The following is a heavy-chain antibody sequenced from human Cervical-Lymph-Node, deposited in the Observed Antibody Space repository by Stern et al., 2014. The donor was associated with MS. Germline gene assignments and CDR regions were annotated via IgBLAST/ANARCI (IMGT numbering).Heavy chain of an antibody. V-gene: IGHV1-69*01. Sequence: VQLVESGAEVKQPGSSVKVSCKASGGTFGGYAVSWVRQAPRQGLEWMGGIVPMFGTANYAQKFQDRVTMTADASTSTAYMELSSLTSEDTAMYYCTRDEGYAEYYQHWGQGTLITVSS. CDR3: TRDEGYAEYYQH. CDR2: IVPMFGTA. D-gene: IGHD5-12*01. CDR1: GGTFGGYA. J-gene: IGHJ1*01.